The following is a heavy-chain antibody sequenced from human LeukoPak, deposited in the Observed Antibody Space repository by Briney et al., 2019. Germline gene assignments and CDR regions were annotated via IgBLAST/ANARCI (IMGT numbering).Heavy chain of an antibody. CDR3: MRGGELMNF. J-gene: IGHJ4*02. D-gene: IGHD1-26*01. V-gene: IGHV4-59*01. Sequence: PSETLSLTCTVSGGSISSYYWSWIRQPPGKGLEWIGYIYYSGSTNYNPSLKSRVTISVDTSKNQFSLKLSSVTAADTAVYYCMRGGELMNFWGQGTLVTVSS. CDR1: GGSISSYY. CDR2: IYYSGST.